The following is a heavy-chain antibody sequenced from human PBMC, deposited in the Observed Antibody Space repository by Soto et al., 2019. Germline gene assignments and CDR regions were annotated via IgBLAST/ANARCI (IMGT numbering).Heavy chain of an antibody. CDR3: ATESLFHVCSGGSCYQHYYYYGMDV. Sequence: ASVKVSCKVSGYTLTELSIHWVRQAPGKGLEWMGGFDPEDGETIYAQKFQGRVTMTEDTSTDTAYMELGSLRSEDTAVYYCATESLFHVCSGGSCYQHYYYYGMDVWGQGTTVTVSS. D-gene: IGHD2-15*01. CDR2: FDPEDGET. V-gene: IGHV1-24*01. CDR1: GYTLTELS. J-gene: IGHJ6*02.